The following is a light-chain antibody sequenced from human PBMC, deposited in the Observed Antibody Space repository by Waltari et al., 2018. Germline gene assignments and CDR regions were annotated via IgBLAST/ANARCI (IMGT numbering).Light chain of an antibody. CDR2: DVT. CDR1: SSDVGIYDL. J-gene: IGLJ1*01. CDR3: CSFAGRTSLLYV. Sequence: QSALTQPASVSGSPGQSITISCTGTSSDVGIYDLVSWYKQYPGRAPQLMLYDVTNRPSRISNRFSGSKSGTTASLTISGLQPEDEADYYCCSFAGRTSLLYVFGTGTKVTVL. V-gene: IGLV2-23*02.